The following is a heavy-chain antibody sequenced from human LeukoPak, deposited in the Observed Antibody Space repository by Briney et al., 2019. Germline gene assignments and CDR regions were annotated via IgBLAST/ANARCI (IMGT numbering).Heavy chain of an antibody. D-gene: IGHD2-15*01. Sequence: GASVKVSCKASGYTFTSYGISWVRQAPGQGLEWMGWIRAYNGNKNDAQKLQGRITMTTDTSTSTAYMELRSLRSDDPAVYYCARVGKYCSGGSCYLDYWGQGTLVTVSS. J-gene: IGHJ4*02. CDR1: GYTFTSYG. V-gene: IGHV1-18*01. CDR2: IRAYNGNK. CDR3: ARVGKYCSGGSCYLDY.